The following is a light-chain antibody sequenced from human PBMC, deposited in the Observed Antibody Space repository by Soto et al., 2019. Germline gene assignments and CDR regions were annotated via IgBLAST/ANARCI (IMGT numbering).Light chain of an antibody. CDR1: QSVNIY. CDR3: QKYDDWLRLT. J-gene: IGKJ4*01. Sequence: EIVMTQSPATLSVSPGERATLSCRASQSVNIYLAWYQQKPGQAPRLLIFGASSRATGIPARFSGSGSGTEFNLTISSLQSEDFAVYFCQKYDDWLRLTFGGGTKVVIK. V-gene: IGKV3D-15*01. CDR2: GAS.